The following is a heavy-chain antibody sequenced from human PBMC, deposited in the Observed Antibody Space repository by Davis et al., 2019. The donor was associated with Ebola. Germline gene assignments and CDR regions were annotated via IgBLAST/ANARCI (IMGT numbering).Heavy chain of an antibody. CDR3: ANFYSSAYYYGMDV. D-gene: IGHD4-11*01. V-gene: IGHV4-34*01. Sequence: SETLSLTCAVYGGSFSGYYWSWIRQPPGKGLEWIGEINHSGSTNYNPSLKSRVTISVDTSKNQFSLKLSSVTAADTAVYYCANFYSSAYYYGMDVWGQGTTVTVSS. CDR2: INHSGST. CDR1: GGSFSGYY. J-gene: IGHJ6*02.